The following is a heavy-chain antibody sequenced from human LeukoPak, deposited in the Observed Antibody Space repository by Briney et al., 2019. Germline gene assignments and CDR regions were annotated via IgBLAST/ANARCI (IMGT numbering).Heavy chain of an antibody. CDR2: ISSSSSYI. J-gene: IGHJ6*02. V-gene: IGHV3-21*01. CDR3: ARDDFEYSVHNGMDV. CDR1: GFAFSSYS. D-gene: IGHD3-9*01. Sequence: GGSLRLSCAASGFAFSSYSMNWVRQAPGKGLEWVSSISSSSSYIYYADSVKGRFTISRDNAKNSLYLQMNSLRAEDTAVYYCARDDFEYSVHNGMDVWGQGTTVTVSS.